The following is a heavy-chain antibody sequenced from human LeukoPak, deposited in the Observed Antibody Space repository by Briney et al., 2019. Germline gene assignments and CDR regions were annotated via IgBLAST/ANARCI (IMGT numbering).Heavy chain of an antibody. D-gene: IGHD3-22*01. V-gene: IGHV5-51*01. CDR3: ARPNYYYDSSGYYRYYFDY. CDR2: IYPGDSDT. Sequence: RGESLKISCKGSGYSFTSYWIGWVRQMPEKGLEWMGIIYPGDSDTRYSPSFQGQVTISADKSISTAYLQWSSLKASDTAMYYCARPNYYYDSSGYYRYYFDYWGQGTLVTVSS. J-gene: IGHJ4*02. CDR1: GYSFTSYW.